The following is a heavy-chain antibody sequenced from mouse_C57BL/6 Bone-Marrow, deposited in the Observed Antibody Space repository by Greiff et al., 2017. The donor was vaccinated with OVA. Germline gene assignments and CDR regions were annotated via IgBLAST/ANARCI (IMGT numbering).Heavy chain of an antibody. V-gene: IGHV1-26*01. CDR1: GYTFTDYY. D-gene: IGHD5-1*01. J-gene: IGHJ2*01. CDR3: ERYLGDY. Sequence: EVQLQQSGPELVKPGASVKISCKASGYTFTDYYMNWVKQSPGQSLEWIGDINPNNGGTSYNQKFKGKATLTVDKSSSTAYMELRSLTSEDSAVYYCERYLGDYGGQGTTLTVSS. CDR2: INPNNGGT.